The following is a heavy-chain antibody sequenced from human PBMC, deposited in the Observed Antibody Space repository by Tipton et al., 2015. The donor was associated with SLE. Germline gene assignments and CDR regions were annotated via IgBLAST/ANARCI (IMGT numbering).Heavy chain of an antibody. CDR3: TRQTDSCHDF. CDR1: GFNFNDSP. Sequence: SLRLSCATSGFNFNDSPLHWVRQASGRGLEWVGHIRSKRTNYVTAYGVSVEGRFTISRDDSKNTAYLQMNSLKTEDTAIYYCTRQTDSCHDFWGQGTLVTVSS. CDR2: IRSKRTNYVT. J-gene: IGHJ4*02. V-gene: IGHV3-73*01. D-gene: IGHD2-21*02.